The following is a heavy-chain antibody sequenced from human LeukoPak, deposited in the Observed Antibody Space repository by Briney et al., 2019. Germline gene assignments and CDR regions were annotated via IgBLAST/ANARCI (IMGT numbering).Heavy chain of an antibody. CDR2: INHSGST. CDR1: GGSFSGYY. D-gene: IGHD3-16*02. V-gene: IGHV4-34*01. CDR3: ARGRGYDYVWGSYRYTKGFDY. J-gene: IGHJ4*02. Sequence: ASETLSLTCAVYGGSFSGYYWSWIRQPPGKGLEWIGEINHSGSTNYNPSLKSRVTISVDTSKNQFSLKLSSVTAADAAVYYCARGRGYDYVWGSYRYTKGFDYWGQGTLVTVSS.